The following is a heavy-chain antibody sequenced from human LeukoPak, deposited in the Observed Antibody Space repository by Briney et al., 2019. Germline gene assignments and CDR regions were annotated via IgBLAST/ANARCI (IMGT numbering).Heavy chain of an antibody. CDR1: GFTVSSNY. J-gene: IGHJ4*02. Sequence: AGGSLRLSCAASGFTVSSNYMSWVRQAPGKGLEWVSVIYSGGSTYYADSVRGRFTISRDNSKNTLYLQMNSLRAEDTAVYYCARVYYDYVWGSYYYFDYWGQGTLVTVSS. V-gene: IGHV3-53*01. CDR3: ARVYYDYVWGSYYYFDY. D-gene: IGHD3-16*01. CDR2: IYSGGST.